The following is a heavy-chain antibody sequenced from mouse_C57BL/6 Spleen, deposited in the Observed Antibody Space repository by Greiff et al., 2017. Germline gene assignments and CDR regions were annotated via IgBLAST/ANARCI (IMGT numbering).Heavy chain of an antibody. V-gene: IGHV1-81*01. Sequence: VKLQESGAELARPGASVKLSCKASGYTFTSYGISWVKQRTGQGLEWIGEIYPRSGNTYYNEKFKGKATLTADKSSSTAYMELRSLTSEDSAVYFCARYGYDGYYFDYWGQGTTLTVSS. CDR1: GYTFTSYG. CDR2: IYPRSGNT. D-gene: IGHD2-2*01. CDR3: ARYGYDGYYFDY. J-gene: IGHJ2*01.